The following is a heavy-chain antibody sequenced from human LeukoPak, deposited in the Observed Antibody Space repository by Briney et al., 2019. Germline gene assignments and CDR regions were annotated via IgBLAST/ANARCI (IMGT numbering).Heavy chain of an antibody. CDR1: GGSISSTSDY. J-gene: IGHJ4*02. CDR2: IYYHENT. Sequence: PSETLSLTCTVSGGSISSTSDYWGWIRQAPGKGLDWIGSIYYHENTYYNSSLKSRVTISVDTSMNQFSLKLNSVTAADTAVYYCARQTGSGLFSLPGGQGTLVTVSS. D-gene: IGHD3-10*01. CDR3: ARQTGSGLFSLP. V-gene: IGHV4-39*01.